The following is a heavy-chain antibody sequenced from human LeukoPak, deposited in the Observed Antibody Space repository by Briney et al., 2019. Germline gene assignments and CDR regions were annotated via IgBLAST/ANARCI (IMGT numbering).Heavy chain of an antibody. CDR1: GFTFRSYS. CDR2: ISTGGSTM. CDR3: IKEAGYCSGGGCYRRFDS. D-gene: IGHD2-15*01. V-gene: IGHV3-48*01. J-gene: IGHJ5*01. Sequence: GGSVRLSCGASGFTFRSYSMSWVRQAPGKGPEWISYISTGGSTMYYADSAKGRFTIARDDAQNSLSLQMNSLRADDTAVYYCIKEAGYCSGGGCYRRFDSWGQGTLVTVS.